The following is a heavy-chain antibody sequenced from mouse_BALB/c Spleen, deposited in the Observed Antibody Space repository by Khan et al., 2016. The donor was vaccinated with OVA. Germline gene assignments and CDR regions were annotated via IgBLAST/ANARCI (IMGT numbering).Heavy chain of an antibody. CDR1: GYSITSDYA. CDR2: ISSSGST. D-gene: IGHD2-3*01. Sequence: EVQLVESGPGLVKPSQSLSLTCTVTGYSITSDYAWNWIRQFPGNKLEWMGYISSSGSTNYNPALKSRISITRDTSKNQFFLQLNSVTTEDTATFVCARDGSRYNYAMDYGGQGTSVTVSS. V-gene: IGHV3-2*02. CDR3: ARDGSRYNYAMDY. J-gene: IGHJ4*01.